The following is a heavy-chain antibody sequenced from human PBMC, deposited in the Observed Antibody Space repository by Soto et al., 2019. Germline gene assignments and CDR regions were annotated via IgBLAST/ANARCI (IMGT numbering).Heavy chain of an antibody. V-gene: IGHV3-7*03. CDR1: GFSFGTYW. CDR2: RKQDGSER. Sequence: EVQLVESGGGLVQPGGSLRLSCAVSGFSFGTYWMSWVRQAPGKGLEWLASRKQDGSERYYLDSVKGRFTISRDNAKDSLSLQMNSLRGEDTAFYYCARDVGPITIFGEALSGYFDFWGQGTLVTVSS. CDR3: ARDVGPITIFGEALSGYFDF. J-gene: IGHJ4*02. D-gene: IGHD3-3*01.